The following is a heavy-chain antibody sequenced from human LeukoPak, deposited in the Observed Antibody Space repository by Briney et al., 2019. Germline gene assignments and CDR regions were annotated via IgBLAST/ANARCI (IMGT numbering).Heavy chain of an antibody. J-gene: IGHJ5*02. D-gene: IGHD3-10*01. CDR1: GFTFGSYG. Sequence: PGGSLRLSCAASGFTFGSYGMNWVRQAPGKGLEWVSYISSSSNTIYYADSVKGRFTISRDNAKNSLYLQMNSLRAEDTAVYYCARDRVGDYYGSGSPNWFDPWGQGTLVTVSS. V-gene: IGHV3-48*01. CDR3: ARDRVGDYYGSGSPNWFDP. CDR2: ISSSSNTI.